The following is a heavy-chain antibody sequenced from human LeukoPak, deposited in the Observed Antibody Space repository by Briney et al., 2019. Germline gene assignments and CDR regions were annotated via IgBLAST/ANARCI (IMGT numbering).Heavy chain of an antibody. J-gene: IGHJ4*02. CDR3: ARDKGGYNYEYYFDS. V-gene: IGHV3-21*01. CDR1: GFTSSSYS. Sequence: PGGSPRLSCAASGFTSSSYSMNWVRQAPGKGLEWVASISTGSSYKYYADLVMGRFTISRDNAENSLHLQMNSLRAEDTAVYFCARDKGGYNYEYYFDSWGQGALVTVSS. CDR2: ISTGSSYK. D-gene: IGHD5-18*01.